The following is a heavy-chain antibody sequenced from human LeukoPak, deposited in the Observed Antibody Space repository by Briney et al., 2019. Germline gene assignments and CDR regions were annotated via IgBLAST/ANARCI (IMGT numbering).Heavy chain of an antibody. CDR3: TRGGPYKPLDY. CDR1: GFTFSSYA. D-gene: IGHD1-1*01. V-gene: IGHV3-23*01. CDR2: ISVNGGST. J-gene: IGHJ4*02. Sequence: GGSLRLSCAASGFTFSSYAMNWVRQAPGKGLEWVSFISVNGGSTYYADSVEGRFTISRDNSKNTLYLQMNSLRAEDTAVYYCTRGGPYKPLDYWGQGTLVTVSS.